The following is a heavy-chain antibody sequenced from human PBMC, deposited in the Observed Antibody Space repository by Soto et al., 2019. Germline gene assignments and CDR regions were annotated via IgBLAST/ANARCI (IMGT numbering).Heavy chain of an antibody. J-gene: IGHJ6*02. D-gene: IGHD3-3*01. CDR1: GYTFTGYY. V-gene: IGHV1-2*02. CDR2: INPNSGGT. Sequence: SVKVSFKASGYTFTGYYMHWVRQAPGQGLEWMGWINPNSGGTNYAQKFQGRVTMTRDTSISTAYMELSRLRSDDTAVYYCARAKLRFLEWLPRLEYYGMDVWGQGTTVTVSS. CDR3: ARAKLRFLEWLPRLEYYGMDV.